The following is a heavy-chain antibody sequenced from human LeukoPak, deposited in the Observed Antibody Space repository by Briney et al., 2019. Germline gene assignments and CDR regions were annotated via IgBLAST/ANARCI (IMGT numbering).Heavy chain of an antibody. CDR1: GFTFSSYS. CDR3: ARDLGNDCSSTSCVG. D-gene: IGHD2-2*01. V-gene: IGHV3-21*01. CDR2: ISSISSYI. Sequence: GGSLRLSCAASGFTFSSYSMNWVRHAPGKWLEWVSSISSISSYIYYADSVKGRFTISRDNAKNSLYLQMNSLRAEDTAVYYCARDLGNDCSSTSCVGWGQGTLVTVSS. J-gene: IGHJ4*02.